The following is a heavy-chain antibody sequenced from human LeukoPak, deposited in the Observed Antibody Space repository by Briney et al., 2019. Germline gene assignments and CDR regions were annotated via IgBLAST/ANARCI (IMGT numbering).Heavy chain of an antibody. CDR2: ISAYNGNT. CDR3: AREGVTYYYDSSGYYNYGMDV. D-gene: IGHD3-22*01. V-gene: IGHV1-18*01. J-gene: IGHJ6*02. CDR1: GYTFTSYG. Sequence: ASVKVSCKASGYTFTSYGISWVRQAPGQGLEWMGWISAYNGNTNYAQKLQGRVTMTTDTSTSTAYMELRSLGSDDTAVYYCAREGVTYYYDSSGYYNYGMDVWGQGTTVTVSS.